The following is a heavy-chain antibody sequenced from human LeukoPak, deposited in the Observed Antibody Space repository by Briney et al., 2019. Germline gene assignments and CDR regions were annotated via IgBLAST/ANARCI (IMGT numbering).Heavy chain of an antibody. V-gene: IGHV3-21*01. D-gene: IGHD1-26*01. CDR2: ISSSSSYI. Sequence: GGSLRLSCAASGFTFSEYTMNWVRQAPGKGLEWVSSISSSSSYIYFADSVRGRFTISRDNAKNSVYLPMNSLREDDTAVYYCARNLGDGAFDIWGQGTMVTVSS. J-gene: IGHJ3*02. CDR1: GFTFSEYT. CDR3: ARNLGDGAFDI.